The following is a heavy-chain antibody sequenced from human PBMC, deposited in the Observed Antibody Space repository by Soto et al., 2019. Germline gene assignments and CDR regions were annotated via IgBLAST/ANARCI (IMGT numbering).Heavy chain of an antibody. V-gene: IGHV3-30-3*01. Sequence: GGSLRLSCAASGFTFSSYAMHWVRQAPGKGLEWVAVISYDGSNKYYADSVKGRFTISRGNSKNTLYLQMNSLRAEDTAVYYCARWRGPELLRTYFFDEWGQGSLVTVSS. CDR1: GFTFSSYA. CDR3: ARWRGPELLRTYFFDE. D-gene: IGHD1-26*01. CDR2: ISYDGSNK. J-gene: IGHJ4*02.